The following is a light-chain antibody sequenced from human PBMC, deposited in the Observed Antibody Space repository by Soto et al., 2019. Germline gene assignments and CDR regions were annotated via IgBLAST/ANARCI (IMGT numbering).Light chain of an antibody. J-gene: IGKJ1*01. V-gene: IGKV3D-15*01. CDR3: QQYNYWPPKT. Sequence: EIVMTQSPATLSVSPGDRATLSCRASQSVSRRLAWYQQRPGQSPRLLIYGASSRATGIPDRFSGSGSGTDFTLTISRLEPEDFAVYYCQQYNYWPPKTFGQGTKVDIK. CDR2: GAS. CDR1: QSVSRR.